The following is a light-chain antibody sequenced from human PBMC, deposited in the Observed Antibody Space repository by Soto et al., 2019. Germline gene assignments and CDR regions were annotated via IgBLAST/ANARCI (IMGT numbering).Light chain of an antibody. CDR3: QQRSNWPPIP. J-gene: IGKJ5*01. Sequence: EIVLTQSPGTLSLSTGERATLSCRASQSVSSSYLAWYQQKPGQAPRLLIYGASTRATGIPARFSGSGSGTEFTLTISSLEPEDAAVYYCQQRSNWPPIPFGQGTRLEIK. CDR1: QSVSSSY. V-gene: IGKV3D-20*02. CDR2: GAS.